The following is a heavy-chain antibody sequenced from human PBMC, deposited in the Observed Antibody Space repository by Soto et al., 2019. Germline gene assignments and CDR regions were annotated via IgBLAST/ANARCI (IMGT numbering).Heavy chain of an antibody. Sequence: ASVKVSCKASGYTFTSYYMHWMRQAPGQGLEWMGIINPSGGSTSYAQKFQGRVTMTRDTSTSTVYMELSSLRSEDTAVYYCARGPSGYDFPPYGMDVWGQGTTVTVSS. V-gene: IGHV1-46*01. CDR3: ARGPSGYDFPPYGMDV. J-gene: IGHJ6*02. CDR2: INPSGGST. D-gene: IGHD5-12*01. CDR1: GYTFTSYY.